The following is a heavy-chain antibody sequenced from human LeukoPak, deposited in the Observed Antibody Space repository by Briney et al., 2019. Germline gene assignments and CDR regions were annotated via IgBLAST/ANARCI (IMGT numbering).Heavy chain of an antibody. D-gene: IGHD3-9*01. CDR3: AKGGGFDWLNYYYMDV. CDR1: GFTFTTYW. J-gene: IGHJ6*03. Sequence: GGSLRLSCAASGFTFTTYWMSWVRQAPGKGLEWVANIKQDGSEKYYVDSVKGRFTISRDNAKNSLYLQMNSLRVEDTAVYYCAKGGGFDWLNYYYMDVWGKGTTVIISS. CDR2: IKQDGSEK. V-gene: IGHV3-7*01.